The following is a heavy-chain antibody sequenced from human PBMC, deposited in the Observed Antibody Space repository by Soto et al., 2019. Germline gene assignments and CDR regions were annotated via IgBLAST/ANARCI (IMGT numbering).Heavy chain of an antibody. V-gene: IGHV4-59*01. CDR3: ARGLITGSQYSGAWYYFDS. D-gene: IGHD1-26*01. Sequence: SETLSLTCTVSGASISRYYWSGIRQSPGKGLEWIGYLYNTGSTIYNPSLKSRVTISVDTSKNQFSLKMNSVTAADTAVYYCARGLITGSQYSGAWYYFDSWGQATQVTVSS. CDR1: GASISRYY. CDR2: LYNTGST. J-gene: IGHJ4*02.